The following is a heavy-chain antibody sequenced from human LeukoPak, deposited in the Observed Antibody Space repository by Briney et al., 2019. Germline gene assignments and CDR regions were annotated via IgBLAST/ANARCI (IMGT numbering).Heavy chain of an antibody. J-gene: IGHJ6*03. CDR3: ARGFIADYYMDV. V-gene: IGHV1-2*02. CDR1: GYTFTGYY. CDR2: INPNSGGT. Sequence: ASVKVSCKASGYTFTGYYMHWVRQAPGQGLEWMGWINPNSGGTNYAQKFQGRVTMTRDTSISTAHMELSRLRSDDTAVYYCARGFIADYYMDVWGKGTTVTVSS.